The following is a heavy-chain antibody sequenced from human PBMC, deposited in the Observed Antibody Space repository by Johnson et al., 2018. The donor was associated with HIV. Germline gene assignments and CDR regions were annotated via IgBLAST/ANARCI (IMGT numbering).Heavy chain of an antibody. CDR3: EKGPITGTTGGAFDI. CDR2: IWYDGSNT. V-gene: IGHV3-33*06. D-gene: IGHD1-1*01. Sequence: QVQLVESGGGVVQPGRSLRLSCAASGFTFSSYGMHWVRQAPGKGLEWVAVIWYDGSNTYYAESVKGRFTVSRDNSKNTLYMQMNSLRAEDTAVYYCEKGPITGTTGGAFDIWGQGTMVTVSS. J-gene: IGHJ3*02. CDR1: GFTFSSYG.